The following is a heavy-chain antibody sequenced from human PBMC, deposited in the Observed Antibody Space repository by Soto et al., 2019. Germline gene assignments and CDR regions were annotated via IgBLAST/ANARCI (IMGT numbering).Heavy chain of an antibody. CDR3: AREYGEASFDI. CDR2: ISSSSSYI. J-gene: IGHJ3*02. D-gene: IGHD4-17*01. Sequence: GGSLRLSCAASGFSFSSYSMNWVRQAPGKGLEWVSSISSSSSYIYYADSVKGRFTISRDNAKNSLYLQMNSLRAEDTDVYYCAREYGEASFDIWGQGTMVTVSS. CDR1: GFSFSSYS. V-gene: IGHV3-21*01.